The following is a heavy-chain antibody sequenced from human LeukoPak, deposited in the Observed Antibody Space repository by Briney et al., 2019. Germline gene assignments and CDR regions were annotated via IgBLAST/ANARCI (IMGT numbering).Heavy chain of an antibody. J-gene: IGHJ4*02. D-gene: IGHD4-23*01. CDR2: IQAGGDEK. Sequence: GGSLRLSCAASGFTFSTYGMHWVRQAPGKGLEWMTFIQAGGDEKYYAESVKGRFTVSRDNSKNTLYLQVNSLRAEDTAVYYCARDTPGYGGDDFDYWGQGALVTVSS. V-gene: IGHV3-30*02. CDR3: ARDTPGYGGDDFDY. CDR1: GFTFSTYG.